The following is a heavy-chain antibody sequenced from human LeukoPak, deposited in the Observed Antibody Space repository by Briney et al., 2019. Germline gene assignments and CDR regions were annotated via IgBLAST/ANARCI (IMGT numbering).Heavy chain of an antibody. D-gene: IGHD4-23*01. J-gene: IGHJ3*02. Sequence: GGSLRLSCAASGFSFRNYAISWVRQAPGKGLEWVSSISGSGGSTYSADSVKGRFTISRENSNNTLYLQMNSLGADDTAMYYCAKDSEATITPLSAFDIWGQGTMVTVSS. CDR2: ISGSGGST. CDR3: AKDSEATITPLSAFDI. V-gene: IGHV3-23*01. CDR1: GFSFRNYA.